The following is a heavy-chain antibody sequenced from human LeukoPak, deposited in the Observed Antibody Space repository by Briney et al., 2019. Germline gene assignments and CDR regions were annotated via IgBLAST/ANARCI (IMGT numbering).Heavy chain of an antibody. CDR1: GGSFSGYY. J-gene: IGHJ4*02. CDR2: INHSGST. V-gene: IGHV4-34*01. Sequence: SETLSLTCAVYGGSFSGYYWSWTRQPPGKGLEWIGEINHSGSTNYNPSLKSRVTISVDTSKNQFSLKLSSVTAADTAVYYCARAKALWFGELSAAFDYWGQGTLVTVSS. D-gene: IGHD3-10*01. CDR3: ARAKALWFGELSAAFDY.